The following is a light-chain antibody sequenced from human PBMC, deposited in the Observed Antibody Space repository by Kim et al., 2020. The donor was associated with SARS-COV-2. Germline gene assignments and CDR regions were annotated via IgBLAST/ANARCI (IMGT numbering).Light chain of an antibody. CDR1: QGVGGW. J-gene: IGKJ2*01. CDR2: STS. Sequence: DIQMTQSPSSVSASVGDRVTIYCRASQGVGGWLSWYQLKPGKAPKLLIYSTSRLQSEVPLRFSGSGSGTDFILTITSLQPEDFATYYCQQTNTFPYTFGQGTKLEI. V-gene: IGKV1D-12*01. CDR3: QQTNTFPYT.